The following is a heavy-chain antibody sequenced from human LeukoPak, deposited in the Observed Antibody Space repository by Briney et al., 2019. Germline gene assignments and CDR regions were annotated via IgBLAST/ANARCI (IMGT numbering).Heavy chain of an antibody. CDR3: ERGALGDAGGYEDYGRVTPYYFDY. CDR1: VGSINISY. D-gene: IGHD5-12*01. V-gene: IGHV4-59*01. CDR2: IYYSGST. Sequence: PSETLSLTSTVSVGSINISYWSSIRQPPGKGLEWIGYIYYSGSTNHNPSLKSRVTISVDTSKNQFSLKLSSVTAADTAVYYSERGALGDAGGYEDYGRVTPYYFDYWGQGTLVTVSS. J-gene: IGHJ4*02.